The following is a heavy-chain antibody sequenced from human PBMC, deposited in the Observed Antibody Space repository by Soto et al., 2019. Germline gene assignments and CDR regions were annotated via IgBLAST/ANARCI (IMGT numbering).Heavy chain of an antibody. V-gene: IGHV4-30-4*01. CDR3: ARGMGMIRRHDS. CDR1: GGSISGGDYY. CDR2: IYYTGTT. D-gene: IGHD3-22*01. Sequence: QVQLQESGPGLVKPSETLSLTCTVSGGSISGGDYYWTLIRQSPGKGLEWIGNIYYTGTTYYNPSLKSRVTISVDTSNNQFSLSLNSVTATDTAVYYCARGMGMIRRHDSWGQGTLVIVST. J-gene: IGHJ4*02.